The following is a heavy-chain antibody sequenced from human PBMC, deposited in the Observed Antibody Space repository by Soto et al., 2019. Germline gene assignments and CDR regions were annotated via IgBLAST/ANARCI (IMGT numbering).Heavy chain of an antibody. CDR1: GYTFTGYY. D-gene: IGHD6-6*01. J-gene: IGHJ4*02. V-gene: IGHV1-2*02. Sequence: ASVKVSCKTSGYTFTGYYLNWMRQAPGRGLEWVGWINPKTGDTNNAQKFQGRVTMTTDTSISTGYMELSGLKSDDTAVYYCVTGDHLVRWGQGTRVTVPQ. CDR2: INPKTGDT. CDR3: VTGDHLVR.